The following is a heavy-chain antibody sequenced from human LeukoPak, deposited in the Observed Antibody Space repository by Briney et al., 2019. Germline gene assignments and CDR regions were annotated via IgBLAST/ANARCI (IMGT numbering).Heavy chain of an antibody. J-gene: IGHJ4*02. CDR2: IYYSGST. CDR1: GGSISSYY. Sequence: ASETLSLTCTVSGGSISSYYWNWIRQPPGKGLEWIGYIYYSGSTNYNPSLKSRVTISVDTSKNQFSLKLSSVTAADTAVYYCARQEGRDFDYWGQGTLVTVSS. CDR3: ARQEGRDFDY. V-gene: IGHV4-59*08.